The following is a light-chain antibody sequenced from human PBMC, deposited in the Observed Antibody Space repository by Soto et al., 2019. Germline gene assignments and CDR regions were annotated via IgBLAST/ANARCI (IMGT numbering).Light chain of an antibody. CDR1: QSVSSNY. J-gene: IGKJ1*01. CDR3: QQYGSSPRT. V-gene: IGKV3-20*01. Sequence: ELVLTQSPGTLSLSPGGRATLSCRASQSVSSNYLAWYQQKPGQAPRLLIYGASSRATGIPDRFSGSGSGTDFTLTITRLEPEDFAVYYCQQYGSSPRTFGQGTRVEIE. CDR2: GAS.